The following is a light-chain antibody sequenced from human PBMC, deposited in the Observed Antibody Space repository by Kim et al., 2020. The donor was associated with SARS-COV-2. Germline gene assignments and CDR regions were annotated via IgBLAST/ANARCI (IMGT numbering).Light chain of an antibody. CDR2: GAS. CDR1: HPISTF. CDR3: QQSYITPLT. J-gene: IGKJ4*01. Sequence: ASVRDSVLLTCRASHPISTFLNWYRQRPGKAPRLLLYGASTLHSGVPSRFSGSGSGTDFTLTISSLQPEDFATYYCQQSYITPLTFGGGTKVDIK. V-gene: IGKV1-39*01.